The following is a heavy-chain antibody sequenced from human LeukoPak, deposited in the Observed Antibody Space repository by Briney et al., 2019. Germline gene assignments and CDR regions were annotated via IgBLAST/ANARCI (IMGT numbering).Heavy chain of an antibody. CDR3: ARDRDPYYDSSGYYPLLWY. D-gene: IGHD3-22*01. Sequence: SQTLSLTCTVSGDSISIGSYYWSWIRQPPGKGLEWIGYIYYSGSTNYNPSLKSRVTISVDTSKNQFSLKLSSVTAADTAVYYCARDRDPYYDSSGYYPLLWYWGQGTLVTVSS. V-gene: IGHV4-61*01. CDR2: IYYSGST. CDR1: GDSISIGSYY. J-gene: IGHJ4*02.